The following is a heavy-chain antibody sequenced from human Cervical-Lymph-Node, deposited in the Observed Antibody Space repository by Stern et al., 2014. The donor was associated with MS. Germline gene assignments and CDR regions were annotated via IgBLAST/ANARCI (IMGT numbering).Heavy chain of an antibody. V-gene: IGHV3-30*03. D-gene: IGHD5-12*01. CDR1: GSSFSNYG. J-gene: IGHJ4*02. CDR2: ISYDGTNK. CDR3: TGGYHMSPFDY. Sequence: VQLVESGGGVVQPGRSLRLSCVASGSSFSNYGMHWVRPAPGKGLEWVAVISYDGTNKYYADSVRGRFTISRDKSKTTLYLQIHTLRAEDTAVYYCTGGYHMSPFDYWGQGTLVTVSS.